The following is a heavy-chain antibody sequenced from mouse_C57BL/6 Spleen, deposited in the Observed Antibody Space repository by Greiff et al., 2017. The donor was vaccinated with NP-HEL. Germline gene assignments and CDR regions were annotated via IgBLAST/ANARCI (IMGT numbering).Heavy chain of an antibody. V-gene: IGHV1-7*01. Sequence: VQLKESGAELAKPGASVTLSCKASGYTFTSYWMHWVQQRPGQGLEWIGYINPSSGYTKYNHKFKDKATLTADKSSSTAYMQLSSMTYEDSAVYYCARSSLYYAMGYWGQGTSVTVSS. CDR3: ARSSLYYAMGY. CDR2: INPSSGYT. D-gene: IGHD6-1*01. CDR1: GYTFTSYW. J-gene: IGHJ4*01.